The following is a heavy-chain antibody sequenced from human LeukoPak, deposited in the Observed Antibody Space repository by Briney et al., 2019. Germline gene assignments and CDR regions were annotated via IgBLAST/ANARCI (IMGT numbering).Heavy chain of an antibody. CDR2: ISTYNGNT. CDR3: ARDLYDSSGLVA. CDR1: GYTFTTYG. J-gene: IGHJ5*02. Sequence: ASVKVSCKASGYTFTTYGLSWVRQAPGQGLEWLGWISTYNGNTNYAQKLQGRVTMTTDTSTSTAYMELRSLRSDDAAVYYCARDLYDSSGLVAWGQGTLVTVSS. V-gene: IGHV1-18*01. D-gene: IGHD3-22*01.